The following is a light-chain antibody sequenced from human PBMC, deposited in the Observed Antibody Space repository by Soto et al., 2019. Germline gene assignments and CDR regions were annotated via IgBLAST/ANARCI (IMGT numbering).Light chain of an antibody. Sequence: QSALTQPRSVSGSPGQSVTISCTGTSSDVGGYNYVSWYQQHPGKAPKLMIYDVSKRPSGVPXRFXGSKXXNTAXLXXSGLQAEDEADYYCCSYAGSYTYVFGTGTKLTVL. J-gene: IGLJ1*01. V-gene: IGLV2-11*01. CDR2: DVS. CDR1: SSDVGGYNY. CDR3: CSYAGSYTYV.